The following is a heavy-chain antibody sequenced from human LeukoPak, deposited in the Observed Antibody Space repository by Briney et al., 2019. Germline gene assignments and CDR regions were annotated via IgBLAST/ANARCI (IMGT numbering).Heavy chain of an antibody. CDR3: ARGNGREPYDAFDI. CDR2: ITSSSSTI. CDR1: GFTFSTYT. D-gene: IGHD1-26*01. V-gene: IGHV3-48*01. Sequence: PGGSLRLSCAASGFTFSTYTMNWVRQAPGKGLEWVSYITSSSSTIYFADSVKGRFTISRDNAKNSLYLQMNSLRAEDTAVYYCARGNGREPYDAFDIWGQGTMVTVSS. J-gene: IGHJ3*02.